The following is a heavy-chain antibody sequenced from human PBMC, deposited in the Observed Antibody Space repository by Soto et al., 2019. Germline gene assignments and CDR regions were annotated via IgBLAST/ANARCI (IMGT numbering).Heavy chain of an antibody. J-gene: IGHJ6*02. Sequence: QAGGSLRLSCAASGFTFSTYWMSWVRRTPGKGLEWVANIKQDGTEKYYVDSVRGRLTVSRDNAKSSLYLQMNSLRVEDTAVYYCTTSPHRDSERVFVWGQGTTVTVSS. D-gene: IGHD1-26*01. CDR2: IKQDGTEK. CDR3: TTSPHRDSERVFV. V-gene: IGHV3-7*01. CDR1: GFTFSTYW.